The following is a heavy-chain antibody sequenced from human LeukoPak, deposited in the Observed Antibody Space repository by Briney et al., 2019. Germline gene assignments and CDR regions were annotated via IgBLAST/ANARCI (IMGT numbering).Heavy chain of an antibody. CDR3: AKEGSYYDSSPDY. CDR2: ISYDGSNK. CDR1: GFTFSSYG. V-gene: IGHV3-30*18. J-gene: IGHJ4*02. D-gene: IGHD3-22*01. Sequence: GGSLRLSCAASGFTFSSYGMHWVRQAPGKGLEWVAVISYDGSNKYYADSVKGRFTISRDNSKNTLYLQMNSLRAEDTAVYYCAKEGSYYDSSPDYWGQGTLVTVSS.